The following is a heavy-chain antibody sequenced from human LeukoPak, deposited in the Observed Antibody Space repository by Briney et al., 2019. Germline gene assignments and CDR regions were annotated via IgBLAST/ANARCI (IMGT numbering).Heavy chain of an antibody. J-gene: IGHJ4*02. CDR3: ARGSTMIVVVPPDY. D-gene: IGHD3-22*01. V-gene: IGHV1-18*01. CDR2: ISAYNGNK. CDR1: GYTFTSYG. Sequence: GASVKVSCKASGYTFTSYGISWLRQAPGQGLEWMGWISAYNGNKNYAQKLQGRVTITTDTSTSTAYLELRSLRSDDTAVYYCARGSTMIVVVPPDYWGQGTLVTVSS.